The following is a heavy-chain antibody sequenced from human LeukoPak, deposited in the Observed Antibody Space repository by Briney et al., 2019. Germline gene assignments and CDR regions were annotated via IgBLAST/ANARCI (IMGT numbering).Heavy chain of an antibody. CDR1: GGSNSSYY. D-gene: IGHD1-1*01. J-gene: IGHJ4*02. V-gene: IGHV4-59*13. Sequence: SETLSLTCTVSGGSNSSYYWSWIRQPPGKGLEWIGYIYYSGSTNSNPSLKSRVTISVDTSKNQFSLKLSSVTAADTAVYYCARNERAGTYHFDYWGQGTLVTVSS. CDR3: ARNERAGTYHFDY. CDR2: IYYSGST.